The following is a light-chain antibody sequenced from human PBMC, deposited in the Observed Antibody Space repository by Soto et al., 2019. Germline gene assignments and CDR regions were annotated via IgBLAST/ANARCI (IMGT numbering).Light chain of an antibody. V-gene: IGLV2-14*01. Sequence: QSVLTQPRSVSGSPGQSVTISCTGTSSDVGGYNYVSWYQHHPGKAPKLMIYEVTNRPSGVSNRFSGSKSGNTASLTISGLQAEDEADYYCSSYTRSSTHWVFGGGTKLTVL. J-gene: IGLJ3*02. CDR3: SSYTRSSTHWV. CDR2: EVT. CDR1: SSDVGGYNY.